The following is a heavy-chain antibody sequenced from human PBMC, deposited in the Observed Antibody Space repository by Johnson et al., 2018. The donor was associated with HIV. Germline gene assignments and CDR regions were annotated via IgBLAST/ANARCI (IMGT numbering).Heavy chain of an antibody. CDR2: IYSGGST. Sequence: VQLVESGGRVVRPGGSLRLSCAASGFTVSSNYMSWVRQTPGKGLEWVSVIYSGGSTYYADSVKGRFTISRDNSKKTLYLQMNTLRPEDTAVDYCAREKRSDYDYDAFDIWGQGTMVTVSS. CDR1: GFTVSSNY. V-gene: IGHV3-66*01. CDR3: AREKRSDYDYDAFDI. J-gene: IGHJ3*02. D-gene: IGHD5-12*01.